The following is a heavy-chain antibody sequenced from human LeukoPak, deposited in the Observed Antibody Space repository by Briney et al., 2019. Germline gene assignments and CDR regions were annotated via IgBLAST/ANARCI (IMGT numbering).Heavy chain of an antibody. V-gene: IGHV4-4*07. D-gene: IGHD3-22*01. CDR2: IYASGTI. CDR3: ARGGRLLGKFDY. CDR1: GGSIRSYY. Sequence: SETLSLTCTVSGGSIRSYYWSWIRQPAGKGLEWIGRIYASGTITYNPSLESRVSMSVDTSTNQFSLKLSSVTAADTAVYFCARGGRLLGKFDYWGQGTLVTVSS. J-gene: IGHJ4*02.